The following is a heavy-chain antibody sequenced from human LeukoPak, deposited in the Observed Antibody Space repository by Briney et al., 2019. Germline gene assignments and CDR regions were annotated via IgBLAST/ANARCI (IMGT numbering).Heavy chain of an antibody. CDR2: ISYDGSNK. Sequence: PGGSLRLSCAASGFTFRSYGMHWVRQAPGKGLEWVAVISYDGSNKYYADSVKGRFTISRDNSKNTLYLQMNSLRAEDTAIFYCAKDEGWFDPWGQGTLVTVSS. CDR3: AKDEGWFDP. J-gene: IGHJ5*02. CDR1: GFTFRSYG. V-gene: IGHV3-30*18.